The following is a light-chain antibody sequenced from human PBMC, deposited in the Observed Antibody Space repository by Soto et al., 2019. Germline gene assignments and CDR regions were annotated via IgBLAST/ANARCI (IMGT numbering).Light chain of an antibody. CDR2: NID. CDR1: SPNVGSYS. V-gene: IGLV1-44*01. Sequence: QSALTQPPSASETPGQRVTISCSGSSPNVGSYSVNWYQQLPGTAPKLLIYNIDQRPSGVPGRFSCSNSGTSASLAISGLQSEDEADYYCAAWDDSLNAVLFGGGTKLTVL. J-gene: IGLJ2*01. CDR3: AAWDDSLNAVL.